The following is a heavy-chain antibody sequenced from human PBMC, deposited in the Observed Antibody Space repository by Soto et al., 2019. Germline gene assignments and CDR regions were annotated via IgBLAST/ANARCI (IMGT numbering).Heavy chain of an antibody. D-gene: IGHD4-4*01. CDR3: ARDPYSTAPFDY. Sequence: GGSLRLSCAASGFTFSSYSMNWVRQAPGKGLEWVSSISSSSSYIYYADTVKGRFTISRDNAKNSLYLQMNSLRAEDTAVYYCARDPYSTAPFDYWGQGTLVTVSS. J-gene: IGHJ4*02. CDR1: GFTFSSYS. V-gene: IGHV3-21*01. CDR2: ISSSSSYI.